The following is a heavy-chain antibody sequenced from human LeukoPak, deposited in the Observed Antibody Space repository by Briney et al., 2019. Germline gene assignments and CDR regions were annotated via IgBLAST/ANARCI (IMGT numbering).Heavy chain of an antibody. CDR1: GGSISSGGYS. Sequence: SQTLSLTCAVSGGSISSGGYSWSWIRQPPGKGLEWIGYIYHSGSTYYNPSLKSRATISVDRSKNQFSLKLSSVTAADTAVYYCARAGDYVDYWGQGTLVTVSA. CDR3: ARAGDYVDY. CDR2: IYHSGST. V-gene: IGHV4-30-2*01. D-gene: IGHD4-17*01. J-gene: IGHJ4*02.